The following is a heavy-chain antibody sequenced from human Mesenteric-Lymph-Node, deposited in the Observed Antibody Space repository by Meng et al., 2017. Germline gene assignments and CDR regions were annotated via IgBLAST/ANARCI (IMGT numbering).Heavy chain of an antibody. CDR3: ASVVVVAATRYYGMDV. CDR1: GYTFTSYG. D-gene: IGHD2-15*01. V-gene: IGHV1-2*06. CDR2: INPNSGGT. Sequence: ASVKVSCKASGYTFTSYGISWVRQAPGQGLEWMGRINPNSGGTNYAQKFQGRVTMTRDTSISTAYMELSRLRSDDTAVYYCASVVVVAATRYYGMDVWGQGTTVTVSS. J-gene: IGHJ6*02.